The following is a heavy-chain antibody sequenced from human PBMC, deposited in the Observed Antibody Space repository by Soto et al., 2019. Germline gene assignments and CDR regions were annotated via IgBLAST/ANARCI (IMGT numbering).Heavy chain of an antibody. CDR3: ARRYCSSTSCYYGLAYYYMDV. Sequence: GGSLRLSCAASGFTFSSYSMNWVRQAPGKGLEWVSSISSSSSYIYYADSVKGRFTISRDNAKNSLYLQMNSLRAEDTAVYYCARRYCSSTSCYYGLAYYYMDVWGKGTTVTVSS. CDR1: GFTFSSYS. D-gene: IGHD2-2*01. V-gene: IGHV3-21*01. J-gene: IGHJ6*03. CDR2: ISSSSSYI.